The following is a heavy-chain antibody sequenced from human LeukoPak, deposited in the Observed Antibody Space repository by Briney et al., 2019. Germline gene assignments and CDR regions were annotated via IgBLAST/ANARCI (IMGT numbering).Heavy chain of an antibody. V-gene: IGHV4-59*08. Sequence: PAATLSLTCTLSGPSIIRYYWSWIRHHPGEGLEWIGMICYSGDTNYSPCLKSRVTIPVDTSKNHFSLKLSSVTAADTSVYYCASWGDYGGSFDYWGRGTLVTVSS. CDR1: GPSIIRYY. CDR3: ASWGDYGGSFDY. D-gene: IGHD4-23*01. J-gene: IGHJ4*02. CDR2: ICYSGDT.